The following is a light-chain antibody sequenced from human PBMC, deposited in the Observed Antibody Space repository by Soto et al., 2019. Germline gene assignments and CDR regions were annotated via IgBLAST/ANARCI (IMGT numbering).Light chain of an antibody. V-gene: IGKV1-39*01. CDR3: QPSYSNDW. CDR1: QSISSY. J-gene: IGKJ1*01. CDR2: GAS. Sequence: DIQMTQSPSSLSASVGDRVTITCRASQSISSYLNWYQQKPGKAPKLLIYGASSLQSGVPSRFSGSGSGTDFTLTISSLQPEDIATYYCQPSYSNDWFGQGTKVEIK.